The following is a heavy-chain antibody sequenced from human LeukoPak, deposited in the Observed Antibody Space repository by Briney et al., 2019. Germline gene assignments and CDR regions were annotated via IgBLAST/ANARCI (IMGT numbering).Heavy chain of an antibody. CDR3: ARGPYCSGGSCYSGHAFDM. Sequence: SQTLSLTCAVSGGSISSGGYSWNWLRQPPGKGLECIGYIYQSGSTYYNPSLRSRVTMSVDLSKNQFSLKLTSVTAADTAVYFCARGPYCSGGSCYSGHAFDMWGQGTMVTVSS. J-gene: IGHJ3*02. D-gene: IGHD2-15*01. CDR1: GGSISSGGYS. V-gene: IGHV4-30-2*01. CDR2: IYQSGST.